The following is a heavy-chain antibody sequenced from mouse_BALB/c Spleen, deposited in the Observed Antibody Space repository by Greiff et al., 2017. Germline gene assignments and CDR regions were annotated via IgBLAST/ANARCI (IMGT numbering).Heavy chain of an antibody. CDR1: GYAFTNYL. CDR3: AREVRSYAMDY. Sequence: VKLMESGAELVRPGTSVKVSCKASGYAFTNYLIEWVKQRPGQGLEWIGVINPGSGGTNYNEKFKGKATLTADKSSSTAYMQLSSLTSDDSAVYFCAREVRSYAMDYWGQGTSVTVSS. CDR2: INPGSGGT. V-gene: IGHV1-54*01. J-gene: IGHJ4*01. D-gene: IGHD2-14*01.